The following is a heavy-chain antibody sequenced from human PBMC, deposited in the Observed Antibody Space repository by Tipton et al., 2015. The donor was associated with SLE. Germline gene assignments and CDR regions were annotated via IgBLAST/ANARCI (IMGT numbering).Heavy chain of an antibody. CDR1: GGSFSGYY. CDR2: INHSGST. Sequence: TLSLTCAVYGGSFSGYYWSWIRQPPGKGLEWIGEINHSGSTYYNPSLNSRVTMSVDMSKNQFSLMLTSVTATDTAVYYCARESDAFDIWGQGTMVTVSS. V-gene: IGHV4-34*01. CDR3: ARESDAFDI. J-gene: IGHJ3*02.